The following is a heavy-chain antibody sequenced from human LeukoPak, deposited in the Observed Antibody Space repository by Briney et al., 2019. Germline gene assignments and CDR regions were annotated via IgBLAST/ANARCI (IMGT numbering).Heavy chain of an antibody. D-gene: IGHD3-10*01. CDR3: TRKSGGSQRRMDDWFDP. CDR1: GFTFSSYA. V-gene: IGHV3-30*04. CDR2: ISNDGTYK. J-gene: IGHJ5*02. Sequence: GGSLRLSCAASGFTFSSYAMHWVRQAPDKGLEYVAVISNDGTYKYYGASVKGRFTISRDNSKNTLYLQMDSLRSEDTAVYSCTRKSGGSQRRMDDWFDPWGQGTLVIVSS.